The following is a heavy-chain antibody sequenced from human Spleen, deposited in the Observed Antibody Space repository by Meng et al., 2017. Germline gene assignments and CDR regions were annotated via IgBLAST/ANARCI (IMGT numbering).Heavy chain of an antibody. J-gene: IGHJ4*02. CDR2: INTYNGKT. V-gene: IGHV1-18*01. CDR3: ATRGNPYLNC. Sequence: QGKLVQSGGEVKQPGAAVKVCCEASGYTLSSDGFSWVRQAPGQGLEWLGWINTYNGKTDYAQKFQGRITMTTDTFTSTAYMELRNLRSDDTAVYYCATRGNPYLNCWGQGTLVTVSS. CDR1: GYTLSSDG.